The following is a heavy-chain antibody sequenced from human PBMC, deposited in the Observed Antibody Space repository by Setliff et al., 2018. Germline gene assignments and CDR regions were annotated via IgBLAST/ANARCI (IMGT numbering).Heavy chain of an antibody. CDR2: IYYTGTT. D-gene: IGHD2-21*02. V-gene: IGHV4-61*01. J-gene: IGHJ3*02. Sequence: KTSETLSLTCIVSVDSLISGHYYWSWVRQPPGKGLEWIGRIYYTGTTYYNPSLKSRITMSVDTSKKQFSLSLSSVTAADTAIYYCARVYGDETIDIWGQGKLVTVSS. CDR1: VDSLISGHYY. CDR3: ARVYGDETIDI.